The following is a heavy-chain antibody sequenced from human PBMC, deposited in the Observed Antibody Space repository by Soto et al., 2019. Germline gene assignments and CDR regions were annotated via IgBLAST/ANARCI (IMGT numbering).Heavy chain of an antibody. CDR1: GDSISSSVW. Sequence: QVQMQESGPGLVKPSGTLSLTCAVSGDSISSSVWWTWVRQPPGKGLEWIGEVFHTGNTNYNPSLKSRVTMSVDKSTNEFSLKVTSVTAADTAIYDCARKAWVRFDYWGQGALVTVSS. CDR3: ARKAWVRFDY. D-gene: IGHD7-27*01. V-gene: IGHV4-4*02. J-gene: IGHJ4*02. CDR2: VFHTGNT.